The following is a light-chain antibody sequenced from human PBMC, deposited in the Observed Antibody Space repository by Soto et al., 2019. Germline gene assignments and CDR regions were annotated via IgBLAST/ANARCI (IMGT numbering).Light chain of an antibody. CDR2: EVS. Sequence: SVLTQPASVSGSPGQSIIISCSGTRSDVGGYNYVSWYQQHPGKAPKLMIYEVSNRPSGVSNRFSGSKSGNTASLTISGLQAEDEADYYCSSYTSSSTLSYVFGTGTKVTVL. CDR3: SSYTSSSTLSYV. J-gene: IGLJ1*01. V-gene: IGLV2-14*01. CDR1: RSDVGGYNY.